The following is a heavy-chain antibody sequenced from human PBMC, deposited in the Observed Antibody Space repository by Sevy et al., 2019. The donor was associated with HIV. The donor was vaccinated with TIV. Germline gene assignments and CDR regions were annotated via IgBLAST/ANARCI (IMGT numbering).Heavy chain of an antibody. J-gene: IGHJ4*02. CDR3: AKDRSYGGNSFDY. CDR2: ISWNCGSI. V-gene: IGHV3-9*01. Sequence: GGSLRLSCAASGFTFDDYAMHWVRQAPGKGLEWVSGISWNCGSIGYADTVKGRFTISRDNAKNSLYLQMNSLRAEDTALYYCAKDRSYGGNSFDYWGQGTLVTVSS. D-gene: IGHD2-15*01. CDR1: GFTFDDYA.